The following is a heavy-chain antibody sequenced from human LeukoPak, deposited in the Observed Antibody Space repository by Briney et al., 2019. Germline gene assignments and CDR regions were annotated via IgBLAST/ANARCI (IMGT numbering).Heavy chain of an antibody. D-gene: IGHD3-10*01. J-gene: IGHJ3*02. Sequence: GASVKVSCKASGGTFSSYAISWVRQAPGQGLEWMGGIIPIFGTANYAQKFQGRVTITADKSTSTAYMELSSLRSEDTAVYYCASETDYGSGSSLRRRDAFDIWGQGTMVTVSS. CDR2: IIPIFGTA. CDR1: GGTFSSYA. CDR3: ASETDYGSGSSLRRRDAFDI. V-gene: IGHV1-69*06.